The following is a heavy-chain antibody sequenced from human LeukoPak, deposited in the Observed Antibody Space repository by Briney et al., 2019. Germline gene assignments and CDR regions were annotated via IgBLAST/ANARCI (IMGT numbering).Heavy chain of an antibody. D-gene: IGHD6-6*01. V-gene: IGHV3-66*02. CDR3: ARLGGKQLVRYYQYYMDV. Sequence: GGSLRLSCAASGFTFSSYSMSWVRQAPGKGLEGVSVIYSYGSTYYADSVKGRLTISRDNSKNTLYLQMNSLRVEDTAVYYCARLGGKQLVRYYQYYMDVWGKGTTVTVSS. CDR2: IYSYGST. CDR1: GFTFSSYS. J-gene: IGHJ6*03.